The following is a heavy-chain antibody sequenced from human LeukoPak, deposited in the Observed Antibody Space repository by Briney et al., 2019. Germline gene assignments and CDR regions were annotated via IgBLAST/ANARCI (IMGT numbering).Heavy chain of an antibody. CDR1: GGSISSYY. CDR3: ARQKGYYYDSKGPYFDY. J-gene: IGHJ4*02. V-gene: IGHV4-4*07. D-gene: IGHD3-22*01. CDR2: IYTSGST. Sequence: ASETLSLTCTVSGGSISSYYWSWIRQPAGKGLEWIGRIYTSGSTNYNPSLKSRVTISVDTSKNQFSLKLSSVTAADTAVYYCARQKGYYYDSKGPYFDYWGQGTLVTVSS.